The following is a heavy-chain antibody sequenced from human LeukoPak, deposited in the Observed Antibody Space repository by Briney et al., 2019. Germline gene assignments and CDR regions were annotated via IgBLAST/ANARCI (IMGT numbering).Heavy chain of an antibody. CDR2: IYYSGSTT. J-gene: IGHJ1*01. Sequence: PSETLSLTCTVSGGSISSSSHYWGWIRQPPGKGLEWIGSIYYSGSTTYYKPSLKSRVTISVDTSKNQFSLKLSSVTAADTAVYYCATGSHIMAYFQHWGQGTLVTVSS. CDR1: GGSISSSSHY. CDR3: ATGSHIMAYFQH. V-gene: IGHV4-39*07. D-gene: IGHD2-21*01.